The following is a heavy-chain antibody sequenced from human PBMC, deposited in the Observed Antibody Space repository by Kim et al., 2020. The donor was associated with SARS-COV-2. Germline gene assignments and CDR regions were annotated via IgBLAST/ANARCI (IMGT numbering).Heavy chain of an antibody. CDR1: GFTFSSYA. CDR2: ISYDGSNK. V-gene: IGHV3-30-3*01. Sequence: GGSLRLSCAASGFTFSSYAMHWVRQAPGKGLEWVAVISYDGSNKYYADSVKGRFTISRDNSKNTLYLQRNSLRAEDTAVYYCARVVWGDYRGGFDYGGQGTLVTVSS. CDR3: ARVVWGDYRGGFDY. D-gene: IGHD4-17*01. J-gene: IGHJ4*02.